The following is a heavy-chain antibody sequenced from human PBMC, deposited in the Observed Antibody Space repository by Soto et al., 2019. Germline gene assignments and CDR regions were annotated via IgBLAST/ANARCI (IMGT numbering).Heavy chain of an antibody. J-gene: IGHJ5*02. CDR1: GGSISGYF. Sequence: PSETLSVTWTGSGGSISGYFLSWIRQPPGKGLEWIGYVYSTEITNYNPSLKSRVAMSIDTSKNQFSLKVRSVTAADTAVYYCARGSEAWFDPWGQGTLVTVS. CDR3: ARGSEAWFDP. V-gene: IGHV4-59*01. CDR2: VYSTEIT.